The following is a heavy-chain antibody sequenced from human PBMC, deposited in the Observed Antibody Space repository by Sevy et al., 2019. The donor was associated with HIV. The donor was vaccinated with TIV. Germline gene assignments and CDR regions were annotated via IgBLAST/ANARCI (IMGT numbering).Heavy chain of an antibody. Sequence: ASVKVSCKASGYTFSSYDINWVRQATGQGLEWMGWMNPNSGNTGYAQKFQGRVTMTRNTSISTAYMELNSLRSEDTAVYYCAKILAFCSSTSCYQGYYYYGMDVWGQGTTVTVSS. D-gene: IGHD2-2*01. V-gene: IGHV1-8*01. CDR2: MNPNSGNT. CDR1: GYTFSSYD. J-gene: IGHJ6*02. CDR3: AKILAFCSSTSCYQGYYYYGMDV.